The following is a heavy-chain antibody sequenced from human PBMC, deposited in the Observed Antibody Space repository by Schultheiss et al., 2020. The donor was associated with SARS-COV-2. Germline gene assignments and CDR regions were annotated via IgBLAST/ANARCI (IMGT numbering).Heavy chain of an antibody. D-gene: IGHD3-10*01. V-gene: IGHV4-59*12. J-gene: IGHJ6*02. Sequence: SQTLSLTCTVSGGSISSYYWGWIRQPPGKGLEWIGYIYYSGSTYYNPSLKSRVTISVDTSKNQFSLKLSSVTAADTAVYYCARFMVRPPHYYAMDVWGQGTTVTVSS. CDR3: ARFMVRPPHYYAMDV. CDR1: GGSISSYY. CDR2: IYYSGST.